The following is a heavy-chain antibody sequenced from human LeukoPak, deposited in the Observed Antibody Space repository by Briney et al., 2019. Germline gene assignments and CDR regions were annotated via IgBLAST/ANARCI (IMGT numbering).Heavy chain of an antibody. CDR2: IKSKTDGGTT. CDR1: GFTFSNAW. D-gene: IGHD2-2*01. J-gene: IGHJ3*02. Sequence: PGGSLRLSCAASGFTFSNAWMSWVRQAPGKGLEWVGRIKSKTDGGTTDYAAPVKGRFTISRDDSKNTPYLQMNSLKTEDTAVYYCTTDKSGYCSSTSCYGAFDIWGQGTMVTVSS. CDR3: TTDKSGYCSSTSCYGAFDI. V-gene: IGHV3-15*01.